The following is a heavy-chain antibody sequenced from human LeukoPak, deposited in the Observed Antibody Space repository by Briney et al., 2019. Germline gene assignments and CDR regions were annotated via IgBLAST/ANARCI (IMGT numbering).Heavy chain of an antibody. J-gene: IGHJ5*02. Sequence: GGSLRLPCAASGFTFSSYWMSWVRQAPGKGLEWVANIKQDGSEKYYVDSVKGRFTISRDNAKNSLYLQMNSLRAEDTAVYYCARCLDFWSGYYNWLDPWGQGTLVTVSS. CDR2: IKQDGSEK. V-gene: IGHV3-7*01. CDR1: GFTFSSYW. D-gene: IGHD3-3*01. CDR3: ARCLDFWSGYYNWLDP.